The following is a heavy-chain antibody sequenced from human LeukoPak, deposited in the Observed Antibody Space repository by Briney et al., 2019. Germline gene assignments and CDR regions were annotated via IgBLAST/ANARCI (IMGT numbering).Heavy chain of an antibody. V-gene: IGHV3-7*03. CDR3: AKAGRGGAITMVRGVKGDYYYMDV. Sequence: GGSLRLSCAASGFTFSSYWMSWVRQAPGKGLEWVANIKKDGSEKYYVDSVKGRFTISRDNAKTSLYLQMNSLRAEDAAVYYCAKAGRGGAITMVRGVKGDYYYMDVWGKGTTVTISS. J-gene: IGHJ6*03. CDR1: GFTFSSYW. D-gene: IGHD3-10*01. CDR2: IKKDGSEK.